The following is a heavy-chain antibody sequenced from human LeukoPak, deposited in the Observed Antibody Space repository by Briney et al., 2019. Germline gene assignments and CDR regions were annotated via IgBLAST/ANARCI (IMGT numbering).Heavy chain of an antibody. V-gene: IGHV4-59*11. Sequence: SETLSLTCDVSGGSISGHYWSWIRQTPGKGLEWIGYVFHSDTTKYNPYLKTRVIISGDTSRSQVSLKLTSVTAADTAVYYCARGGPGSYDHFDHWGQGTLVSVSS. CDR3: ARGGPGSYDHFDH. J-gene: IGHJ4*02. CDR2: VFHSDTT. D-gene: IGHD3-10*01. CDR1: GGSISGHY.